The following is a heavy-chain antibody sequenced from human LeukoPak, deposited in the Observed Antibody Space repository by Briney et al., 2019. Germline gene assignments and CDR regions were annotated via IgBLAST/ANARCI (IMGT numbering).Heavy chain of an antibody. V-gene: IGHV3-48*03. D-gene: IGHD3-10*01. CDR3: ARPVRGVIGYWFDP. J-gene: IGHJ5*02. CDR2: ISSSGSTI. Sequence: GGSLRLSCAASGFSFSNEMNWVRQAPGKGLEWVSYISSSGSTIYYADSVKGRFTISRDNAKNSLYLQMNSLRAEDTAVYYCARPVRGVIGYWFDPWGQGTLVTVSS. CDR1: GFSFSNE.